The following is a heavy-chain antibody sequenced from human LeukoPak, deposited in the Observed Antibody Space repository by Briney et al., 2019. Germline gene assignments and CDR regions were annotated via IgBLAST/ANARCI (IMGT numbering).Heavy chain of an antibody. CDR1: GFIFDDYG. D-gene: IGHD3-22*01. J-gene: IGHJ4*02. CDR2: INSSSRDI. V-gene: IGHV3-21*01. CDR3: ARDRYYDSSGYYLPDDY. Sequence: GGSLRLSCAASGFIFDDYGMSWVRQAPGKGLEWVAAINSSSRDIFYADSVRGRFTISRDNAKNTLYLQMNSLRAEDTAVYYCARDRYYDSSGYYLPDDYWGQGTLVTVSS.